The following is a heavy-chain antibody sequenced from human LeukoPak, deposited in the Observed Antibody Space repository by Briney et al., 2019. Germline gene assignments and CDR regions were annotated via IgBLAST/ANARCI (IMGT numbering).Heavy chain of an antibody. Sequence: GGSLRLSCAASGFTFSSYSMNWVRQAPGQGLEWVSSISSSSTYIYYADSVKGRFTISRDNANNSLYLQMNSLRAEDTAVYYCARGTGAGLVQAYYFDYWGQGTLVTVSS. CDR1: GFTFSSYS. CDR2: ISSSSTYI. J-gene: IGHJ4*02. CDR3: ARGTGAGLVQAYYFDY. V-gene: IGHV3-21*06. D-gene: IGHD3/OR15-3a*01.